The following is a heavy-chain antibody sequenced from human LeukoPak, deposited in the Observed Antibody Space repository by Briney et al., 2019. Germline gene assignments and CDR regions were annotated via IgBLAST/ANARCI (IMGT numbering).Heavy chain of an antibody. CDR1: GFSISSGYY. CDR2: IHPSGIM. J-gene: IGHJ4*02. V-gene: IGHV4-38-2*02. CDR3: AREAERRVVN. D-gene: IGHD1-1*01. Sequence: SETLSLTCVVSGFSISSGYYWGWIRQPPGKGLERIGNIHPSGIMFHNSSLNSRVTMSIDTSKNQFSLKLSSVTAADTAVYYCAREAERRVVNWGQGTLVTVSS.